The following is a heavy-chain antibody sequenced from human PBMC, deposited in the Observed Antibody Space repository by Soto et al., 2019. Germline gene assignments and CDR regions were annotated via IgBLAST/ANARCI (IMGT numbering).Heavy chain of an antibody. D-gene: IGHD6-19*01. CDR1: GFTFSAYE. J-gene: IGHJ4*02. CDR3: VRIGAGGWDIPFYY. Sequence: EVQLVESGGGLVQPGGSLRLSCATSGFTFSAYEMTWVRQAPGKGLEWISYISDSGNIIYYADSVKGRFTISRDDAKNSLYLQMNSLRADDTALYYCVRIGAGGWDIPFYYWGQGTLVTVSS. V-gene: IGHV3-48*03. CDR2: ISDSGNII.